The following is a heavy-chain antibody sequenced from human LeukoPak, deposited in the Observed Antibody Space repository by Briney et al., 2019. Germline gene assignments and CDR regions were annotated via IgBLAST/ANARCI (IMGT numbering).Heavy chain of an antibody. CDR2: ITGSGGST. CDR3: AKGTVPTTVPDY. CDR1: GFTFSSYA. Sequence: PGGSLRLSCAASGFTFSSYAMSWVRQAPGKGLEWVSTITGSGGSTYYADSVKGRFTISRDNSKNTLYLQMNSLRAEDTAVYYCAKGTVPTTVPDYWGQGTLVTVSS. V-gene: IGHV3-23*01. D-gene: IGHD4-17*01. J-gene: IGHJ4*02.